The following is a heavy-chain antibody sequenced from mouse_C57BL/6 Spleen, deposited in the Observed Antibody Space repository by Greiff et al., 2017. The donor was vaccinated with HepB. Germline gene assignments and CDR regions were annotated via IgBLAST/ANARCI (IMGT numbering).Heavy chain of an antibody. Sequence: QVQLQQPGAELVKPGASVKMSCKASGYTFTSYWITWVKQRRGQGLERIGDIYPGSGSTNYNEKFKSKATLTVDTSSSTAYMQLISLASDVSAVYYCARQLRDYAMDDWGQGTSVTVSS. CDR2: IYPGSGST. CDR1: GYTFTSYW. D-gene: IGHD1-1*01. J-gene: IGHJ4*01. V-gene: IGHV1-55*01. CDR3: ARQLRDYAMDD.